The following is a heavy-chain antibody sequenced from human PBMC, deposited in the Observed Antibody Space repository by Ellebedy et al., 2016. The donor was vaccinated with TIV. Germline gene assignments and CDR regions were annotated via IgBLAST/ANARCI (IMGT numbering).Heavy chain of an antibody. CDR3: ARARRITIFGVVIVPPYYFDY. CDR1: GGSFSGYY. D-gene: IGHD3-3*01. V-gene: IGHV4-34*01. J-gene: IGHJ4*02. CDR2: INHSGST. Sequence: SQTLSLTCAVYGGSFSGYYWSWIRQPPGKGLEWIGEINHSGSTNYNPSLKSRVTISVDTSKNQFSLKLSSVTAADTAVYYCARARRITIFGVVIVPPYYFDYWGQGTLVTVSS.